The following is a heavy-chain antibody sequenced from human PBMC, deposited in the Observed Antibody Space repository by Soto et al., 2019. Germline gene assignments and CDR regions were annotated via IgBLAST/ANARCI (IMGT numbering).Heavy chain of an antibody. CDR3: ARPPTVEAFDI. Sequence: SETLSLTCAVYGGSFSGYYWSWIRQPPGKGLEWIGEINHSGSTNYNPSLKSRVTISVDTSKNQFSLKLSSVTAADTAVYYCARPPTVEAFDIWGQGTMVTVSS. D-gene: IGHD1-1*01. CDR1: GGSFSGYY. J-gene: IGHJ3*02. CDR2: INHSGST. V-gene: IGHV4-34*01.